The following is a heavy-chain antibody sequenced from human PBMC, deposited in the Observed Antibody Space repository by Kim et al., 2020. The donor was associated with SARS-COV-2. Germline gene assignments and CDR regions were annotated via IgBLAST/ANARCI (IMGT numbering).Heavy chain of an antibody. CDR2: INHSGST. CDR3: ARGSPVTTFYYYYGMDV. J-gene: IGHJ6*02. V-gene: IGHV4-34*01. D-gene: IGHD4-17*01. CDR1: GGSFSGYY. Sequence: ETLSLTCAVYGGSFSGYYWSWIRQPPGKGLEWIGEINHSGSTNYNPSLKSRVTISVDTSKNQFSLKLSSVTAADTSVYYCARGSPVTTFYYYYGMDVWGQGTTVTVSS.